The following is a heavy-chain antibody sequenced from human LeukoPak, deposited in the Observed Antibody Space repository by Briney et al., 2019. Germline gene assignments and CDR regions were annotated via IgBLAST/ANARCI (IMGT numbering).Heavy chain of an antibody. CDR1: GGSISSGSYY. Sequence: PSETLSLTCTVSGGSISSGSYYWSWIRQPAGKGLEWIGRIYTSGSTNYNPSLKSRVTISVDTSKNQFSLKLSSVTAADTAVYYCARVGPSIAADDAFDIWGQGTMVTVSS. CDR3: ARVGPSIAADDAFDI. J-gene: IGHJ3*02. D-gene: IGHD6-6*01. V-gene: IGHV4-61*02. CDR2: IYTSGST.